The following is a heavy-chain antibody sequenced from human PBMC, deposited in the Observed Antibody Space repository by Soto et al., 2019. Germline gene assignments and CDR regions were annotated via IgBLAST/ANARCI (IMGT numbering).Heavy chain of an antibody. CDR1: GFTFSSYA. J-gene: IGHJ6*02. CDR3: AKAPQDIAAAGTGYYYYGMDV. V-gene: IGHV3-23*01. Sequence: PSETLSLTCAASGFTFSSYAMSWVRQAPGKGLEWVPAISGSGGSTYYADSVKGRFTISRDNSKNTLYLQMNSLRAEDTAVYYCAKAPQDIAAAGTGYYYYGMDVWGQGTTVTVSS. CDR2: ISGSGGST. D-gene: IGHD6-13*01.